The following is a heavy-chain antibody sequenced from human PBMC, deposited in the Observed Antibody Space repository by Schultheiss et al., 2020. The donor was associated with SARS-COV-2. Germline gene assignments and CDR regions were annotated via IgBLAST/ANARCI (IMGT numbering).Heavy chain of an antibody. Sequence: GGSLRLSCAASGFTFSSYAMHWVRQAPGKGLEWVSAISGSGGSTYYADSVKGRFTISRDNSKSTLYLQMNSLRAEDTAVYYCARDQAAGTDYWGQGTLVTVSS. CDR3: ARDQAAGTDY. J-gene: IGHJ4*02. V-gene: IGHV3-64*04. D-gene: IGHD6-13*01. CDR2: ISGSGGST. CDR1: GFTFSSYA.